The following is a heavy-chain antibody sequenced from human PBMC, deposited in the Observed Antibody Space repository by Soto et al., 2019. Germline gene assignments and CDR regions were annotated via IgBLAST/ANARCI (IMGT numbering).Heavy chain of an antibody. J-gene: IGHJ3*02. D-gene: IGHD3-3*02. Sequence: ASVKVSCEATGYTFSAYTMNWVRQAPGQSLEWMGWINAGSGNTKYSQNFQGRVSITRDTSASTVYMELTGLTSEDTAVYYCARDTETLGPRANDALDIWGQGTMVTVSS. CDR1: GYTFSAYT. CDR2: INAGSGNT. CDR3: ARDTETLGPRANDALDI. V-gene: IGHV1-3*01.